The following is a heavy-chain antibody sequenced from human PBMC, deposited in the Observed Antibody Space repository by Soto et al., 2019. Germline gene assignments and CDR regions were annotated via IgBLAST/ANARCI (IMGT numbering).Heavy chain of an antibody. J-gene: IGHJ4*02. Sequence: TLSLTCAVSGYSISSGYYWGWIRQPPGKGLEWIGSIYHSGSTYYNPSLKSRVTISVDTSKNQFSLKLSSVTAADTAVYYCARAIRGYGSYYFDYWGQGTLVTVS. CDR1: GYSISSGYY. CDR3: ARAIRGYGSYYFDY. CDR2: IYHSGST. V-gene: IGHV4-38-2*01. D-gene: IGHD5-18*01.